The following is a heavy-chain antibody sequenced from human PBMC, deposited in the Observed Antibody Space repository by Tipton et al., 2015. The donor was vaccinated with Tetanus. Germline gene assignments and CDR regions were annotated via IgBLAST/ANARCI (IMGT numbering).Heavy chain of an antibody. J-gene: IGHJ3*02. CDR2: IYYSGST. D-gene: IGHD3-22*01. CDR1: GGSISSSSYY. CDR3: ARIGTYYYDSSGYSPHDAFDI. V-gene: IGHV4-39*07. Sequence: TLSLTCTVSGGSISSSSYYWGWIRQPPGKGLEWIGSIYYSGSTNYNPSLKSRVTISVDTSKNQFSLKLSSVTAADTAVYYCARIGTYYYDSSGYSPHDAFDIWGQGTMVTVSS.